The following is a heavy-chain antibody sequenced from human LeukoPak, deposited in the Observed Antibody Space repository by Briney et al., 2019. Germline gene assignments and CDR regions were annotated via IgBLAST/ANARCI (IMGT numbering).Heavy chain of an antibody. CDR2: INHSGST. J-gene: IGHJ6*02. CDR1: GGSFSGYY. V-gene: IGHV4-34*01. CDR3: ARGQVVVVPAATPYGMDV. Sequence: SETLSLTCAVSGGSFSGYYWSWIRQPPGKGLEWIGEINHSGSTNYNPSLKSRVTISVDTSKNQFSLKLSSVTAADTAVYYCARGQVVVVPAATPYGMDVWGQGTTVTVSS. D-gene: IGHD2-2*01.